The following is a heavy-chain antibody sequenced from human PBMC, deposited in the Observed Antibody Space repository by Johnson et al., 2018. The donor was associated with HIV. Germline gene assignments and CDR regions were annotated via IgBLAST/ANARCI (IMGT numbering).Heavy chain of an antibody. V-gene: IGHV3-43D*03. D-gene: IGHD3-10*01. Sequence: VQLVESVGVVVQPGGSLRLSCAASGFTFDDYAMHWVRQAPGHGLEWVSLIRWDGAITHYVDSVKGRFTISRDNSKNSLYLQMKSLRAEDTALYYCARAEIYEGRVGDFAFDIWGRGTMVTVSS. CDR2: IRWDGAIT. J-gene: IGHJ3*02. CDR3: ARAEIYEGRVGDFAFDI. CDR1: GFTFDDYA.